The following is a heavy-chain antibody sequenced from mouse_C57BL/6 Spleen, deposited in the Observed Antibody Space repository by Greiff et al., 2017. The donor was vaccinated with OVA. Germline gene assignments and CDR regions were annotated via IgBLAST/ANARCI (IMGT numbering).Heavy chain of an antibody. CDR3: ASYGYGAWDPAWFAD. V-gene: IGHV1-18*01. CDR1: GYTFTDYT. Sequence: EVQLQQSGPELVKPGASVKIPCKASGYTFTDYTMDWVKQSHGKSLEWIGDINPNNGGTIYNQKFKGKATLTVDKSSSTAYMALRSLTSEDTEVYDCASYGYGAWDPAWFADWGQGTLVTVSA. D-gene: IGHD2-2*01. J-gene: IGHJ3*01. CDR2: INPNNGGT.